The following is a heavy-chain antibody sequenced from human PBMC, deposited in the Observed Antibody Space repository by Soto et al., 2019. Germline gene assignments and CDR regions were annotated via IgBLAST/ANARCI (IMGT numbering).Heavy chain of an antibody. CDR2: INPNSGGT. J-gene: IGHJ6*02. Sequence: ASVKVSCKASGDTFTGYYMHWVRQAPGQGLEWMGWINPNSGGTNYAQKFQGWVTMTRDTSISTAYMELSRLRSDDTAVYYCATRIAAAENYGMDVWGQGTTVTVSS. CDR3: ATRIAAAENYGMDV. CDR1: GDTFTGYY. V-gene: IGHV1-2*04. D-gene: IGHD6-13*01.